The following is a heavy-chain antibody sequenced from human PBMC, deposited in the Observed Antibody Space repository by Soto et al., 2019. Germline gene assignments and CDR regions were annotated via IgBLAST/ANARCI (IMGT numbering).Heavy chain of an antibody. Sequence: GGSLRLSCAASGFAVSSNYMSWVRQAPGKGLEWVSAICTAGNTYYPDSVKGRFTISRENSKNTLYLQMNSLRAGDTAVYYCARGGGCSGGSCYYYMDVWGKGTTVTVSS. CDR2: ICTAGNT. V-gene: IGHV3-66*01. J-gene: IGHJ6*03. CDR1: GFAVSSNY. D-gene: IGHD2-15*01. CDR3: ARGGGCSGGSCYYYMDV.